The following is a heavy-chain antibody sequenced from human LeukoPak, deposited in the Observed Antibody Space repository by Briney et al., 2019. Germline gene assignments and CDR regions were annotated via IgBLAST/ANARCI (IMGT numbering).Heavy chain of an antibody. J-gene: IGHJ4*02. D-gene: IGHD3-22*01. CDR1: GGSISSYY. CDR3: ARLDSSGYHTY. Sequence: NPSETLSLTCTVSGGSISSYYWSWIRQPPGKGLEWIGDIYYSGSTNYNPSLKSRVTISVDTSKNQFSLKLSSVTAADTAVYYCARLDSSGYHTYWGQGTLVTVSS. CDR2: IYYSGST. V-gene: IGHV4-59*08.